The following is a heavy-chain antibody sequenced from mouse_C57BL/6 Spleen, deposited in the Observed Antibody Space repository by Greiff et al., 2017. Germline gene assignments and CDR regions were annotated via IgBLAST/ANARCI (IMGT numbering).Heavy chain of an antibody. CDR2: INPSNGGT. J-gene: IGHJ2*01. CDR3: ARGNYEYDYYFGC. Sequence: QVQLQQPGTELVKPGASVKLSCTASGYTFTSYWMHWVKQRPGQGLEWIGNINPSNGGTNYNEKFKSKDTLTVDKTSSTAYMQLSSLTSEDSAVYYCARGNYEYDYYFGCWGQSTTLTVST. D-gene: IGHD2-4*01. V-gene: IGHV1-53*01. CDR1: GYTFTSYW.